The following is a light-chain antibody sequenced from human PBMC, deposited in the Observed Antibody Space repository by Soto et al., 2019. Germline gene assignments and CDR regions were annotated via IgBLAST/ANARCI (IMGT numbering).Light chain of an antibody. CDR3: QQYGRSPLT. CDR1: QSVSSSY. V-gene: IGKV3-20*01. CDR2: GAS. Sequence: EIVLTQSPGTLSLSPGEGATLSCRASQSVSSSYLVWYQQKPGQAPRLLIFGASNRATGIPDRFSGSGSATDFTLTITRLEPEDFAVYYCQQYGRSPLTFGQGTKVEFK. J-gene: IGKJ1*01.